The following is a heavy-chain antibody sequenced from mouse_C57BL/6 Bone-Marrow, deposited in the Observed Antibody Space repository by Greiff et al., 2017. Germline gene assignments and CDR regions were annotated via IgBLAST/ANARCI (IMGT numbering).Heavy chain of an antibody. D-gene: IGHD2-3*01. Sequence: VQLQQSGTVLARPGASVKMSCKTSGYTFTSYWMHWVKQRPGQGLEWIGAIYPGNSDTSYNQKFKGKAKLTAVTSASTAYMELSSLTNEDSAVYYCTSGDDGYYGYAMDYWGQGTSVTVSS. V-gene: IGHV1-5*01. CDR1: GYTFTSYW. CDR3: TSGDDGYYGYAMDY. J-gene: IGHJ4*01. CDR2: IYPGNSDT.